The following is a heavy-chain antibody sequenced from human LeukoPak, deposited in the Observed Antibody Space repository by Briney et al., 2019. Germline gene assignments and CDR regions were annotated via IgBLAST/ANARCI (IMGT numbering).Heavy chain of an antibody. D-gene: IGHD3-16*01. CDR1: GFTFSSYS. CDR3: ARDLGGNGPFDY. Sequence: GGSLRLSCAASGFTFSSYSMNWVRQAPGKGLEWVSSISINSTYIYFADSVKGRFTISRDNAKNSLYLQMNSLRAEDTAVYYCARDLGGNGPFDYWGQGTLVTVSS. J-gene: IGHJ4*02. V-gene: IGHV3-21*01. CDR2: ISINSTYI.